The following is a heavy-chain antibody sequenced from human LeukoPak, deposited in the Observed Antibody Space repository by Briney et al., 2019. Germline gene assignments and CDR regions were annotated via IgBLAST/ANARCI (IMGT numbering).Heavy chain of an antibody. CDR2: TNPNSGNT. Sequence: TSVKVSCKASGYTFTNYDINGVRQATGQGLEWMGWTNPNSGNTGYAQTFQGRLTITRNTSISTAYMELSSLRAEDTAVYYCARDWSAMDQYYYGMDVWGQGTTVTVSS. D-gene: IGHD5-18*01. CDR1: GYTFTNYD. J-gene: IGHJ6*02. V-gene: IGHV1-8*03. CDR3: ARDWSAMDQYYYGMDV.